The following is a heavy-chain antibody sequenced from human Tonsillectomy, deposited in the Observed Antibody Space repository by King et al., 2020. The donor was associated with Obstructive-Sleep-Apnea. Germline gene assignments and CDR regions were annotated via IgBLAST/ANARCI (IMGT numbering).Heavy chain of an antibody. CDR3: ARFTYNVLTGNFYFDF. V-gene: IGHV4-30-4*01. Sequence: PLQESGPRLVKPSETLSLTCTVSGGSINSDDYYWSWIRQPPGQGLEWLGYSYYTGSTLYNPSLKGRITISVDTSKNQFSLKLTSVTAADTAVYFCARFTYNVLTGNFYFDFWGQGTLVPVSS. CDR2: SYYTGST. CDR1: GGSINSDDYY. D-gene: IGHD3-9*01. J-gene: IGHJ4*02.